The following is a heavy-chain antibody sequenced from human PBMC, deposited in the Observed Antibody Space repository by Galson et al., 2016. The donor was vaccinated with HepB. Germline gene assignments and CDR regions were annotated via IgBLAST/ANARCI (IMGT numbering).Heavy chain of an antibody. CDR3: AGLGWAMAAVDSD. CDR2: INPSNSDT. CDR1: GYDFATYW. D-gene: IGHD6-13*01. Sequence: QSGAEVKKPGESLRISCQGFGYDFATYWISWVRQMPGKGLEWMGRINPSNSDTKYSPSFEGHVTISSDKTISTAYLQWSGLKPSDTAIYFCAGLGWAMAAVDSDWGQGSLVTVSS. J-gene: IGHJ4*02. V-gene: IGHV5-10-1*01.